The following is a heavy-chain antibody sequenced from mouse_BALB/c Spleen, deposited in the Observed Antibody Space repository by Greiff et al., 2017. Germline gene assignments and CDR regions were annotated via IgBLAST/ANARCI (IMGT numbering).Heavy chain of an antibody. CDR1: GFTFSDYY. Sequence: DVHLVESGGGLVKPGGSLKLSCAASGFTFSDYYMYWVRQTPEKRLEWVATISDGGSYTYYPDSVKGRFTISRDNAKNNLYLQMSSLKSEDTAMYYCARDKGYYYGSSPLYYAMDYWGQGTSVTVSS. D-gene: IGHD1-1*01. CDR2: ISDGGSYT. J-gene: IGHJ4*01. V-gene: IGHV5-4*02. CDR3: ARDKGYYYGSSPLYYAMDY.